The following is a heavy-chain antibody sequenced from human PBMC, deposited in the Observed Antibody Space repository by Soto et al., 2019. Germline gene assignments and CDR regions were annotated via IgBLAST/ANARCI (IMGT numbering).Heavy chain of an antibody. V-gene: IGHV1-18*01. D-gene: IGHD3-9*01. CDR2: ISAYNGNT. Sequence: ASVNGACKASGYTFTSDGVSWVRQAQGQGLEWMGWISAYNGNTNYAQKLQGRVTMTTDTSTSTAYMELRSLRSDDTAVYYCARVTLRYFDWLLSGDNDYWGQGTLVTVSS. CDR1: GYTFTSDG. J-gene: IGHJ4*02. CDR3: ARVTLRYFDWLLSGDNDY.